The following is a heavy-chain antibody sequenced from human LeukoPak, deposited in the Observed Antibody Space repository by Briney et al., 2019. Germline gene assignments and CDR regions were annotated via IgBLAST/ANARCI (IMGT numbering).Heavy chain of an antibody. CDR1: GYTFTGYY. J-gene: IGHJ4*02. CDR3: ASGHIGFDY. Sequence: SVKVSCKASGYTFTGYYMHWVRQAPGQGLEWMGRIIPIFGTANYAQKFQGRVTITTDESTSTAYMELSSLRSEDTAVYYCASGHIGFDYWGQGTLVTVSS. CDR2: IIPIFGTA. D-gene: IGHD3-10*01. V-gene: IGHV1-69*05.